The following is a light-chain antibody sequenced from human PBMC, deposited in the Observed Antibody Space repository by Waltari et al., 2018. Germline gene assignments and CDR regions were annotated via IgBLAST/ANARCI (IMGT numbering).Light chain of an antibody. CDR1: SSHVGNYNL. J-gene: IGLJ1*01. CDR3: CSYVGLGTYV. Sequence: QSGLAQPASASGSPGQSTTITYTGTSSHVGNYNLVSWYQQRPGKAPTLLIYEVTKRASGTSDRFSASKSGNTASLSISGLQAQEDEADYYCCSYVGLGTYVFGTGTKVTV. CDR2: EVT. V-gene: IGLV2-23*02.